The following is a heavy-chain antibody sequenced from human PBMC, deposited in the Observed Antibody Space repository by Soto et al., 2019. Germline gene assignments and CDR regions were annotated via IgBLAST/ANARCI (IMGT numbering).Heavy chain of an antibody. CDR2: IYWNDDK. Sequence: SGPTLVNPTATLNLTCTFSGFSVATTGLGVGWVRQPPGRALEFLAVIYWNDDKRYSPYLRNRLTITKDASRNQVVPKMTDMYTVHTATYSCAHIDYTDYLKHHLEHWGQGTKLTVSS. CDR3: AHIDYTDYLKHHLEH. V-gene: IGHV2-5*01. D-gene: IGHD4-17*01. J-gene: IGHJ4*02. CDR1: GFSVATTGLG.